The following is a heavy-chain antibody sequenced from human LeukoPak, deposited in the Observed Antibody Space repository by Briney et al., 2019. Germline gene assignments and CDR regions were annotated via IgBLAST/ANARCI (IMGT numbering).Heavy chain of an antibody. Sequence: PGGSLRLSCAASGFTFSSYWMSWVRQAPGKGLEWVANIKQDGSEKYYVDSVKGRFTISRDNAKNSLYLQMNSLRAEDTAVYYCARGGSTVVTWGNWYFDLWGRGTLVTVSS. D-gene: IGHD4-23*01. CDR1: GFTFSSYW. V-gene: IGHV3-7*01. CDR2: IKQDGSEK. J-gene: IGHJ2*01. CDR3: ARGGSTVVTWGNWYFDL.